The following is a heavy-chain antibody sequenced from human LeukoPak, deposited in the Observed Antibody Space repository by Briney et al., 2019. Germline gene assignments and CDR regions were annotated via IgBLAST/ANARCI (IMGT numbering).Heavy chain of an antibody. CDR2: IYGDDDK. D-gene: IGHD6-13*01. CDR3: AHRMIAAAVFDY. CDR1: GFSLSTSGVG. J-gene: IGHJ4*02. V-gene: IGHV2-5*02. Sequence: GSGPTLVNPTQTLTLTCTVSGFSLSTSGVGVGWIRQPPGKALEWLALIYGDDDKRYSPSLKSRLTITKDTSKNQVVLTMTNMDHVDTATYYCAHRMIAAAVFDYWGQGTLVTVSS.